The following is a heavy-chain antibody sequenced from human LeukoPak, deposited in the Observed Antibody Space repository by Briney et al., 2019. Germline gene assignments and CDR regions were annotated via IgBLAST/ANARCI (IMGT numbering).Heavy chain of an antibody. D-gene: IGHD1-26*01. V-gene: IGHV3-64D*09. CDR2: INDNGGRT. CDR3: VKDVGGSYSSAG. J-gene: IGHJ4*02. CDR1: GFTASRDA. Sequence: PGGSLRLACPASGFTASRDAMHSVRQAPGKGLEYVSGINDNGGRTHYGDSVKGRFSISRDNSKNTLHLQMSTLRAEDTALYYCVKDVGGSYSSAGWSQGSLVTVAS.